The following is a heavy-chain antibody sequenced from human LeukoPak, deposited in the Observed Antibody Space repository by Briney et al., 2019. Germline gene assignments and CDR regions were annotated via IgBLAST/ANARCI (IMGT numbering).Heavy chain of an antibody. Sequence: SETLSLTCTVSSGSVSSYYWSWIRQPAGKGLEWIGRIYTSGSTNYNPSLKSRVTMSVDTSKNQFSLKLSSVTAADTAVYYCARWCSSTSCYSTRRAFDIWGQGTMVTVSS. CDR2: IYTSGST. V-gene: IGHV4-4*07. J-gene: IGHJ3*02. CDR3: ARWCSSTSCYSTRRAFDI. CDR1: SGSVSSYY. D-gene: IGHD2-2*02.